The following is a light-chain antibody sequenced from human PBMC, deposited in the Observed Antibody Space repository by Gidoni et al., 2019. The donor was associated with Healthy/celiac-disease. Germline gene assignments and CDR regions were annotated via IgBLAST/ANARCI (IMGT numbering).Light chain of an antibody. J-gene: IGKJ1*01. CDR1: QSVLYSSNNKNY. CDR3: QQYYSTPRT. V-gene: IGKV4-1*01. CDR2: WAS. Sequence: IVMTQSLDSLAVALGERATINCKSRQSVLYSSNNKNYLAWYQQKPGQPPKLLIYWASTRESGVPDRFSGSGSGTDFTLTISSLQAEDVAVYYCQQYYSTPRTFGQGTKVEIK.